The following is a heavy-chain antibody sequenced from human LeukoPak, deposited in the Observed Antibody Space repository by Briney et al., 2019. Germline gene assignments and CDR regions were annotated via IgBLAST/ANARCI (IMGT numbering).Heavy chain of an antibody. CDR1: GGSFSGYY. J-gene: IGHJ4*02. CDR3: ASFYMRAD. V-gene: IGHV4-34*01. Sequence: PSETLSLTCAVYGGSFSGYYWSWIRQPPGKGLEWIGEINHSGSTNYNPSLKSRVTISVDTSKNQFSLKLSSVTAADTAVYYCASFYMRADWGQGTLVTVSP. CDR2: INHSGST.